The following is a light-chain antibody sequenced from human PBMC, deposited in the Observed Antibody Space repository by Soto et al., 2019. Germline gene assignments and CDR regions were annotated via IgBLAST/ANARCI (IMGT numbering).Light chain of an antibody. CDR3: QQRSNWPWT. J-gene: IGKJ1*01. CDR1: QSVISY. V-gene: IGKV3-11*01. Sequence: EIVLTQSPATLSLSPGERATLSCRASQSVISYLAWYQQKPGQAPRLLIYDASNRATGIPARFSGSGSGTDFTLPISTLDPENFAVYYCQQRSNWPWTFGHGTKVEIK. CDR2: DAS.